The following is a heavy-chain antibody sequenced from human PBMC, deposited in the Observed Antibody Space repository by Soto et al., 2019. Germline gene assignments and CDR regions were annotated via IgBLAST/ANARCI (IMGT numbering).Heavy chain of an antibody. V-gene: IGHV4-31*03. J-gene: IGHJ5*02. CDR2: VYESGYT. CDR3: VRALRHTAMVYPWFDH. Sequence: TFSGASVSTGAYYWGWVRQRPGRGLEWIGYVYESGYTYYNMSLKSRLTISLDRSNNQFSLGLTSVTAADTAVYYCVRALRHTAMVYPWFDHWGQGTLVTVSS. CDR1: GASVSTGAYY. D-gene: IGHD5-18*01.